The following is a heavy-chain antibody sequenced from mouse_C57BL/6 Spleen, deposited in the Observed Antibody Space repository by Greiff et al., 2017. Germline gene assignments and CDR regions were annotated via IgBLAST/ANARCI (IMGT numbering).Heavy chain of an antibody. CDR3: ARDGNYRTWFAY. CDR2: INPSTGGT. Sequence: VHVKQSGPELVKPGASVKISCKASGYSFTGYYLNWVKQSPEKSLEWIGEINPSTGGTTYNQKFKAKATLTVDKSSSTAYMQLKSLTSEDSAVYYCARDGNYRTWFAYWGQGTLVTVSA. J-gene: IGHJ3*01. D-gene: IGHD2-1*01. V-gene: IGHV1-42*01. CDR1: GYSFTGYY.